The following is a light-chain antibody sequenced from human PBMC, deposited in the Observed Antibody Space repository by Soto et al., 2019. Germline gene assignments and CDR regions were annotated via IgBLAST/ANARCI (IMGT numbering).Light chain of an antibody. CDR3: QQLNSYPWT. CDR2: DAS. V-gene: IGKV1-5*01. Sequence: DDRMTKSPSALSASIGDRGTITCLASQSISSWLAWYQQKPGKAPKLLIYDASSLESGVPSRFSGSGSGTEFTLTISSLQPEDFATYYCQQLNSYPWTFGQGTKVDIK. CDR1: QSISSW. J-gene: IGKJ1*01.